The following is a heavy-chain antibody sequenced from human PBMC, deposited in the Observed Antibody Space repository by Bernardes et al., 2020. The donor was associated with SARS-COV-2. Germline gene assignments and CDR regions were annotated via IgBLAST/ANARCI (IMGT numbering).Heavy chain of an antibody. J-gene: IGHJ6*02. D-gene: IGHD6-13*01. CDR1: GFTFSSYD. CDR3: ARMAEAAAGMGYYYYYGMDV. Sequence: GSLRLSCAASGFTFSSYDMHWVRQATGKGLEWVSAIGTAGDTYYPGSVKGRFTISRENAKNSLYLQMNSLRAGDTAVYYCARMAEAAAGMGYYYYYGMDVWGQGTTGTVAS. CDR2: IGTAGDT. V-gene: IGHV3-13*01.